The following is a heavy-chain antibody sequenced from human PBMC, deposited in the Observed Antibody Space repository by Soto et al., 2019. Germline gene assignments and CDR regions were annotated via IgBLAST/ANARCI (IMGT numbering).Heavy chain of an antibody. CDR3: ARVPGL. CDR2: IYHSGRN. J-gene: IGHJ2*01. V-gene: IGHV4-30-2*01. Sequence: QLQLQESGSGLVKPSQTLSLTCAVSGGSISSGGYSWSWIRQPPGKGLEWIGYIYHSGRNYYNPSLKSRVTLSVDRPQPQFSLKRSPVTAADTAAYYCARVPGLWGRGTLVTASS. CDR1: GGSISSGGYS. D-gene: IGHD3-10*01.